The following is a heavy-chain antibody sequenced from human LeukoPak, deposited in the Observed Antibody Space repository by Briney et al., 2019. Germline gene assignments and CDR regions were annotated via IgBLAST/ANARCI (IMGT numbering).Heavy chain of an antibody. J-gene: IGHJ5*02. D-gene: IGHD6-13*01. CDR2: IYHSGST. CDR1: GGSITSGNW. CDR3: ARGVPAAGSIRFDP. V-gene: IGHV4-4*02. Sequence: PSETLSLTCAVSGGSITSGNWWSWVRQPPGKGLEWIGEIYHSGSTNYNPSLKSRVTISVGKSKIQFSLILNSVTAADTAVYYCARGVPAAGSIRFDPWGQGTLVTVSS.